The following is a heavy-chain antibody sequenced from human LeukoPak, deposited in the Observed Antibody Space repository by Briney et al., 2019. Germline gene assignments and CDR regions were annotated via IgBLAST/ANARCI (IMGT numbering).Heavy chain of an antibody. Sequence: VASVTVSCKASGGTFSSYAISWVRQAPGQGLEWMGGIIPIFGTANYAQKFQGRVTITADESTSTAYMELSSLRSEDTAVYYCARTPKTTEYYDFWSGPYYFDYWGQGTLVTVSS. CDR2: IIPIFGTA. D-gene: IGHD3-3*01. CDR3: ARTPKTTEYYDFWSGPYYFDY. V-gene: IGHV1-69*01. J-gene: IGHJ4*02. CDR1: GGTFSSYA.